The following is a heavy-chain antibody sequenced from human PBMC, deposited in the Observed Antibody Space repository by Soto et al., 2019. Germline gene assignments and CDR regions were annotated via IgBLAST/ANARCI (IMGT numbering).Heavy chain of an antibody. J-gene: IGHJ6*02. CDR2: LDQSGGT. Sequence: QVQLQQWGAGLLKASETLSLTCAVVGDSLRGQSWNWIRQSPGKGLEWIGELDQSGGTNYNPSIKSRALISDDTTKNQFSLTLTSVTAADTAVYYCAREDSYGWSGESLDVWGQGTTVTVSS. V-gene: IGHV4-34*01. CDR3: AREDSYGWSGESLDV. D-gene: IGHD6-19*01. CDR1: GDSLRGQS.